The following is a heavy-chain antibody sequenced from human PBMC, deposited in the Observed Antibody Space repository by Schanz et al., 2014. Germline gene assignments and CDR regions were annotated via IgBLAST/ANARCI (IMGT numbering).Heavy chain of an antibody. Sequence: EVQLLESGGGLVQPGGSLRLSCEASGFSFGNYGMSWVRQAPGKGLEWVSGFDAHDGRAYYADSAKGRFTISRDNSKSTLYVEMNSLRGEDTAVYYCAKTLFPGGTQTLGNWGRGTLVTVSS. J-gene: IGHJ4*02. CDR2: FDAHDGRA. CDR3: AKTLFPGGTQTLGN. V-gene: IGHV3-23*01. D-gene: IGHD2-8*02. CDR1: GFSFGNYG.